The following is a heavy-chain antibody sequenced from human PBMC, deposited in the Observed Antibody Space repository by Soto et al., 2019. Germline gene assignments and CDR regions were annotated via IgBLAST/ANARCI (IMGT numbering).Heavy chain of an antibody. Sequence: GGSLRLSCAASGFTFSSYAMSWVRQAPGKGLEWVSAISGSGGSTYYADSVKGRFTISRDNSKNTLYLQMNSLRAEDTAVYYCAKSPLKGDDYYYYGMDVWGQGTTVTVSS. CDR3: AKSPLKGDDYYYYGMDV. V-gene: IGHV3-23*01. J-gene: IGHJ6*02. CDR1: GFTFSSYA. CDR2: ISGSGGST. D-gene: IGHD3-10*01.